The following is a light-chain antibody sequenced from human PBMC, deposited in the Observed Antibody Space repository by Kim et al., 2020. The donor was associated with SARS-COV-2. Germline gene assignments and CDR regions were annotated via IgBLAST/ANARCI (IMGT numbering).Light chain of an antibody. Sequence: SALVDASATTSRPASHSIRTLLSWYQQLPGPAPYLLISEASILVSEVSSLFSGSASASYFTLTISSLHPDFFATYYCQYYTSPLTFGQGTKVDIK. V-gene: IGKV1-5*03. CDR2: EAS. CDR3: QYYTSPLT. CDR1: HSIRTL. J-gene: IGKJ1*01.